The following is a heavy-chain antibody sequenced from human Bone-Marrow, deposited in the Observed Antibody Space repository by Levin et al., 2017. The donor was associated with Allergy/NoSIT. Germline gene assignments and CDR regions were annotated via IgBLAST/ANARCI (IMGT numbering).Heavy chain of an antibody. V-gene: IGHV4-39*07. CDR3: AREDEYFHH. J-gene: IGHJ1*01. CDR2: ISYSGST. CDR1: SGSLSSSSYY. Sequence: SETLSLTCTVSSGSLSSSSYYWGWIRQPPGTGLEWIGSISYSGSTHYNPSLKSRITISVDTSKNQFSLKLSSVTAADTAVYYCAREDEYFHHWGQGTLVTVSS.